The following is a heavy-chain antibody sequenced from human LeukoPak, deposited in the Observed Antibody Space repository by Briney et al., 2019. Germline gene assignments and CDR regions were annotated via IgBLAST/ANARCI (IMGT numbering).Heavy chain of an antibody. Sequence: PSETLSLTCTVSGGSISSSSYYWGWIRQPPGKGLEWTGSIYYSGSTYYNPSLKSRVTISVDTSKNQFSLKLSSVTAADTAVYYCARHTYYYDSSGYYFPYYWGQGTLVTVSS. D-gene: IGHD3-22*01. CDR2: IYYSGST. CDR3: ARHTYYYDSSGYYFPYY. J-gene: IGHJ4*02. CDR1: GGSISSSSYY. V-gene: IGHV4-39*01.